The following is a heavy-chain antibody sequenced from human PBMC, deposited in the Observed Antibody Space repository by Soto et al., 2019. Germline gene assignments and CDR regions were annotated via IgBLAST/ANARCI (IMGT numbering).Heavy chain of an antibody. Sequence: SETLSLTCTVSGGSISGRCWSWVRQSPGKGLEWIGYFCYTGSTNYNPSLKSRVTISVDRSKTQCSLKLTSVTAADPAVYYCAKSHYDSSGYYIIDHWGQGTLVTVSS. CDR1: GGSISGRC. CDR3: AKSHYDSSGYYIIDH. V-gene: IGHV4-59*01. J-gene: IGHJ5*02. D-gene: IGHD3-22*01. CDR2: FCYTGST.